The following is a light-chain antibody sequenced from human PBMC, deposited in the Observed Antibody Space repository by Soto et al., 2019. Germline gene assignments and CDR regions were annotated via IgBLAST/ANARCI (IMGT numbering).Light chain of an antibody. J-gene: IGLJ1*01. CDR1: SSDVGGYNY. CDR3: SSYTSNSTRYV. V-gene: IGLV2-14*01. CDR2: EVS. Sequence: QSALTQPASVSGSPGQSITISCTGTSSDVGGYNYVSWYQQHPGKAPKLMIYEVSNRPSGVSNRFSGSKSGNTASLTISGLQAEAEADYYCSSYTSNSTRYVFGTGTKVTVL.